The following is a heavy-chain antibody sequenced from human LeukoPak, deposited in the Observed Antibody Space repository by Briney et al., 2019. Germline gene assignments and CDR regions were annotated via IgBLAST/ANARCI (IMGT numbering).Heavy chain of an antibody. CDR2: IDPVDSYT. CDR1: GYSFISYW. V-gene: IGHV5-10-1*01. Sequence: GESLKISCKGSGYSFISYWISWVRQMPGKGLEWMGKIDPVDSYTKYSPSFQGHVTISADKSTSTVYLQWSNLKAADTAMYYCAGHGGFDRGSNALDIWGQGTMVTVSS. D-gene: IGHD3-22*01. J-gene: IGHJ3*02. CDR3: AGHGGFDRGSNALDI.